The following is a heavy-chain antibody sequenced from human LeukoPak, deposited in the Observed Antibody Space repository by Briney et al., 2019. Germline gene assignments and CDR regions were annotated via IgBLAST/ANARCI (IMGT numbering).Heavy chain of an antibody. J-gene: IGHJ4*02. CDR1: GFTFSSYG. Sequence: PGGSLRLSCAASGFTFSSYGMHWVRQAPGKGLEWVAVISYDGSNKYYADSVKGRFTISRDNSKNTLYLQMNSLRAEDTAVYYCAKDRRGYCSSTSCYLGYWGQGTLVTVSS. CDR3: AKDRRGYCSSTSCYLGY. V-gene: IGHV3-30*18. D-gene: IGHD2-2*01. CDR2: ISYDGSNK.